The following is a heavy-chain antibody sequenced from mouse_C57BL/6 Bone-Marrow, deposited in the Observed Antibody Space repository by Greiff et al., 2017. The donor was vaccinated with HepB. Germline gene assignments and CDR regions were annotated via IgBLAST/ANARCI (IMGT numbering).Heavy chain of an antibody. J-gene: IGHJ4*01. V-gene: IGHV1-81*01. Sequence: VQLQQSGAELARPGASVKLSCKASGYTFTSYGISWVMQRTGQGLEWIGEIYPRSGNTYYNEKFKGKATLTADKSSSTAYMELRSLTSEDSAVYFCAGYYRLPYAMDYWGQGTSVTVSS. CDR2: IYPRSGNT. D-gene: IGHD1-1*02. CDR1: GYTFTSYG. CDR3: AGYYRLPYAMDY.